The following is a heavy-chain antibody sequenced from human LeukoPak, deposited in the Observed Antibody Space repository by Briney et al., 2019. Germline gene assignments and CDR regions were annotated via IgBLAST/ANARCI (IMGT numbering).Heavy chain of an antibody. J-gene: IGHJ4*02. Sequence: ASVKVSCKASGYTSTSYATHWVRQAPGQRLEWMGWINTGNGNTQYSQKFQGRVTFTRDTSANTAYMELSSLRSEDTAVYYCASVGYGDYWGQGTLVTVSS. CDR3: ASVGYGDY. CDR1: GYTSTSYA. V-gene: IGHV1-3*04. CDR2: INTGNGNT. D-gene: IGHD5-12*01.